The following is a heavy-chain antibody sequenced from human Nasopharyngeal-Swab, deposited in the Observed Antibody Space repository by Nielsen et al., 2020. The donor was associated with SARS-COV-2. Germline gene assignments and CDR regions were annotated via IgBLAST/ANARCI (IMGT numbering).Heavy chain of an antibody. Sequence: WVRQAPGQGPEWIGIINPSGGSTSYAQKFQGRVTMTRDTSTSTVYMELSSLRSEDTAVYYCARGAYYGSGSYFHYYYGMDVWGQGTTVTVSS. CDR2: INPSGGST. D-gene: IGHD3-10*01. V-gene: IGHV1-46*01. CDR3: ARGAYYGSGSYFHYYYGMDV. J-gene: IGHJ6*02.